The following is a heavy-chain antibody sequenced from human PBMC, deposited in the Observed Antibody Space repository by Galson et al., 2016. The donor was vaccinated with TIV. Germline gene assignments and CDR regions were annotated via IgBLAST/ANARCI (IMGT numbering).Heavy chain of an antibody. CDR2: IIPILGIA. CDR1: GGTFSSFT. D-gene: IGHD3-3*01. V-gene: IGHV1-69*04. Sequence: QSGAEVKNPGASVKVSCKASGGTFSSFTISWVRQAPGQGLEWMGRIIPILGIANYAQKFQGRLSIIADKSTSTAYMEMSSLRSEDTAVYYCASDHEGDSWSGSYRVGYYNFMDVWGKGTTVTVSS. J-gene: IGHJ6*03. CDR3: ASDHEGDSWSGSYRVGYYNFMDV.